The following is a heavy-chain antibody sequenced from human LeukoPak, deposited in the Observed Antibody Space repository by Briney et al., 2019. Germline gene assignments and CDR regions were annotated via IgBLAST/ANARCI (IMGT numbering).Heavy chain of an antibody. CDR3: ARGITIFGVVIPLDY. D-gene: IGHD3-3*01. Sequence: ASVKVSCKASGYTFTSYGISWVRQAPGQGLEWMGWISAYNGNTNYAQKLQGRVTMTTDTSTSTAYMELRSLRSDDTAVYDCARGITIFGVVIPLDYWGQGTLVTVSS. J-gene: IGHJ4*02. V-gene: IGHV1-18*01. CDR2: ISAYNGNT. CDR1: GYTFTSYG.